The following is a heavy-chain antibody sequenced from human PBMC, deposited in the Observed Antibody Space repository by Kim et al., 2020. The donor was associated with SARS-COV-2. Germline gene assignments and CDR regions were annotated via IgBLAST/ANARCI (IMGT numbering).Heavy chain of an antibody. Sequence: DSVKVSCKASGYTFTGYYMHWVRQAPGQGLEWMGRINPNSGGTNYAQKFQGRVTMTRDTSISTAYMELSRLRSDDTAVYYCARWDSLGALLRIDYWGQGTLVTVSS. CDR2: INPNSGGT. V-gene: IGHV1-2*06. D-gene: IGHD1-26*01. CDR3: ARWDSLGALLRIDY. J-gene: IGHJ4*02. CDR1: GYTFTGYY.